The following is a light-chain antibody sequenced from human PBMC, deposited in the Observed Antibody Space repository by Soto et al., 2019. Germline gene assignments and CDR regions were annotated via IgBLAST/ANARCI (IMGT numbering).Light chain of an antibody. J-gene: IGKJ4*01. Sequence: EIVMTQSPATLSVSPGERATLSCSASQSVSSNLAWYQQKPGQAPRLLIYGASTRAAGIPARFSGSGSGTEVTLTNNSLQSEVFAVYCGQQYKNWLTFGGGTKVEIK. V-gene: IGKV3-15*01. CDR1: QSVSSN. CDR2: GAS. CDR3: QQYKNWLT.